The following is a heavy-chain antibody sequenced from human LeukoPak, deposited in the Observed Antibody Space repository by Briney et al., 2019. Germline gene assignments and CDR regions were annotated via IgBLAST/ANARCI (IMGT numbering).Heavy chain of an antibody. CDR2: ISSSGSTI. Sequence: PGGSLRLSCAASGFTFSDYYMSWIRQAPGKGLEWVSYISSSGSTIYYADSVKGRFTISRDNAKNSLYLQMNSLRAEDTAVYYCARCLMVVRGVICNWFDPWGQGTLVTVSS. CDR1: GFTFSDYY. V-gene: IGHV3-11*01. J-gene: IGHJ5*02. D-gene: IGHD3-10*01. CDR3: ARCLMVVRGVICNWFDP.